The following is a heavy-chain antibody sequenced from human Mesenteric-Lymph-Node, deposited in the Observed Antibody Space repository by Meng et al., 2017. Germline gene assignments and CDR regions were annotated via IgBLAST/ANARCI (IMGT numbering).Heavy chain of an antibody. D-gene: IGHD6-13*01. J-gene: IGHJ4*02. Sequence: GGSLRLSCKGSGYSFTSYWIGWVRQMPGKGLEWMGIIYPGDSDTRYSPSFQGQVTISADKSISTAYLQWSSLKASDTAMYYCARQDFAWGAAASFDYWGQGTLVTVSS. V-gene: IGHV5-51*01. CDR2: IYPGDSDT. CDR3: ARQDFAWGAAASFDY. CDR1: GYSFTSYW.